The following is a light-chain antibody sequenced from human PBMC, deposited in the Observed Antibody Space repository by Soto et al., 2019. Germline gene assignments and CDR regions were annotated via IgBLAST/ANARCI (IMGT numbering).Light chain of an antibody. CDR1: QNINNY. CDR2: DAS. CDR3: QQYENLPT. J-gene: IGKJ5*01. Sequence: DIQMTQSPSSQYASVGYRVSISCQASQNINNYLNWYQQKPGRAPKLLIYDASNLEAGVPSRFRGSGSGTDFTFTISRLQPEDIATYYCQQYENLPTFGQGTRLEIK. V-gene: IGKV1-33*01.